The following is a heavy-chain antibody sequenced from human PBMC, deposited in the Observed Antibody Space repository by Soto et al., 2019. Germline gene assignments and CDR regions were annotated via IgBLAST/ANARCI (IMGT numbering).Heavy chain of an antibody. D-gene: IGHD2-2*02. CDR1: GFTFSSYA. CDR2: IRGSGSNT. CDR3: VGRGGPAIPRRYFHY. Sequence: GGSLRLSCVASGFTFSSYAMSWVRQAPGKGLEWVSVIRGSGSNTYYADSVKGRFTISRDNSKRMVYLQLNSLRAEDTAVYYCVGRGGPAIPRRYFHYWGQGALVTVSS. J-gene: IGHJ4*02. V-gene: IGHV3-23*01.